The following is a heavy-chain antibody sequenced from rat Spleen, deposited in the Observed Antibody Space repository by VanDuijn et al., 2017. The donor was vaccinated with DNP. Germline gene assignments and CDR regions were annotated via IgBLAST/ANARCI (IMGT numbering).Heavy chain of an antibody. D-gene: IGHD1-1*01. J-gene: IGHJ4*01. CDR3: TKDLHWYAMDA. V-gene: IGHV5-58*01. CDR1: GFTFSTYW. Sequence: EVQLVETGGDLVPPGRSLKLSCVASGFTFSTYWMFWIRQAPGKGLEWVASINPDGGNTYCQDSVKGRFTISRDNAENTVYLQMNSLRSEDTATYYCTKDLHWYAMDAWGQGTSVTVSS. CDR2: INPDGGNT.